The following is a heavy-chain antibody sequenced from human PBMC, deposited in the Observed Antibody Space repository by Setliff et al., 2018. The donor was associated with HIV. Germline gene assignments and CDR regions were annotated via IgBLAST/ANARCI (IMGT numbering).Heavy chain of an antibody. CDR2: ISSSGITK. V-gene: IGHV3-48*03. CDR3: AKERNPYYYDSSGYSWFDS. Sequence: GGSLRLSCAASGFTFSRYEMSWVRQAPGKGLGWLSYISSSGITKHYADSVKGRLTISRDNSKNTLYLQMNSLRAEDTAVYYCAKERNPYYYDSSGYSWFDSWGQGTLVTVSS. J-gene: IGHJ5*01. CDR1: GFTFSRYE. D-gene: IGHD3-22*01.